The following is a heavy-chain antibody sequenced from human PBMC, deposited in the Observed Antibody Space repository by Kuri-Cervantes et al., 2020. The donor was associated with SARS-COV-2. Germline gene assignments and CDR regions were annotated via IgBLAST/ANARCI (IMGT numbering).Heavy chain of an antibody. Sequence: GESLKISCAASGFTFSSYGMHWVRQAAGKGLEWVAVIWYDGSNKYYADSVEGRFTISRDNSKNTLYLQMNSLRAEDTAVYYCARDSIAATGTLLGYWGQGTLVTVSS. D-gene: IGHD6-13*01. CDR1: GFTFSSYG. J-gene: IGHJ4*02. CDR2: IWYDGSNK. V-gene: IGHV3-33*01. CDR3: ARDSIAATGTLLGY.